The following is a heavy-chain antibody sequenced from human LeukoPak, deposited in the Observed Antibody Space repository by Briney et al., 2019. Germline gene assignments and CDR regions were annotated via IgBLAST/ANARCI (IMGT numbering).Heavy chain of an antibody. CDR3: ARRGSLDIVVVPAAMGFDY. J-gene: IGHJ4*02. D-gene: IGHD2-2*03. CDR1: GYTFTSYA. V-gene: IGHV1-3*01. Sequence: ASVKVSCEASGYTFTSYAMHWVRQAPGQRLEWMGWINAGNGNTKYSQKFQGRVTITRDTSASTAYMELSSLRSEDTAVYYCARRGSLDIVVVPAAMGFDYWGQGTLVTVSS. CDR2: INAGNGNT.